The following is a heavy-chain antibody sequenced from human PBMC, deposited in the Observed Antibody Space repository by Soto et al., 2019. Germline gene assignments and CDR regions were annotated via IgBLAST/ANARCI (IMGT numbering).Heavy chain of an antibody. D-gene: IGHD6-19*01. CDR1: GGSISSYY. J-gene: IGHJ6*02. CDR2: IYTSGST. Sequence: QVQLQESGPGLVKPSETLSLTCTVSGGSISSYYWSWIRQPAGKGLEWIGRIYTSGSTNYNPSLKSRVTMSVDTSKNQFSLKLSSVTAADTAVYYCARAGGPSPLSGAATLRVFSGWYLEGDYYGMDVWGQGTTVTVSS. V-gene: IGHV4-4*07. CDR3: ARAGGPSPLSGAATLRVFSGWYLEGDYYGMDV.